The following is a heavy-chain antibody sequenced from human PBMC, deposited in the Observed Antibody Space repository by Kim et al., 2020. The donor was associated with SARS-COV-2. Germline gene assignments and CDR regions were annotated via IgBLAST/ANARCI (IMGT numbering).Heavy chain of an antibody. CDR3: ARWPEKFFDY. V-gene: IGHV4-31*01. J-gene: IGHJ4*02. Sequence: GVTYYSPSLKSVVIISLDTSENQFSLNLTSVTAADTAIYYCARWPEKFFDYWGQGILVTVSS. CDR2: GVT.